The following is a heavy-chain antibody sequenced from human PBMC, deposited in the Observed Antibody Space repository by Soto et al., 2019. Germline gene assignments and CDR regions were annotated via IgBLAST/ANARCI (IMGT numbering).Heavy chain of an antibody. CDR2: IYYSGST. Sequence: SETLSLTCTVSGGSISSGGYYWSWIRQHPGKGLEWIGYIYYSGSTYYNPSLKSRVTISVDTSKNQFSLKLSSVTAADTAVYYCARDLSGTGTPFFDYWGQGTLVTVSS. CDR3: ARDLSGTGTPFFDY. V-gene: IGHV4-31*03. CDR1: GGSISSGGYY. J-gene: IGHJ4*02. D-gene: IGHD1-7*01.